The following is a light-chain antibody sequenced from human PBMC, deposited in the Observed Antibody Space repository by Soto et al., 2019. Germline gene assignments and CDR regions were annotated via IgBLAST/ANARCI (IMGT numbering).Light chain of an antibody. CDR2: DVD. Sequence: QSALTQPRSVSGSPGQSVTISCNGTSSDVGGYNYVSWYQHHTGKAPKLMIYDVDKRPSGVPGRFSGSKSGNTASLTISGLQAEDEADYYCCSNAGSYPFVFGTGTKVTVL. V-gene: IGLV2-11*01. CDR3: CSNAGSYPFV. J-gene: IGLJ1*01. CDR1: SSDVGGYNY.